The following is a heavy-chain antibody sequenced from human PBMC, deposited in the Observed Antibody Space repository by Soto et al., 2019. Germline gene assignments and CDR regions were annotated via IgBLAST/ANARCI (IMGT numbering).Heavy chain of an antibody. Sequence: SETLSLTCAVYGGSFSGYYWSWIRQPPGKGLEWTGYIYYSGSTYYNPSLKSRLTISLDTSKNQFSLKLSSVTAADTAVYYCARDSTYYFDSSGSAVRAFDIWGQGTMVTVSS. CDR3: ARDSTYYFDSSGSAVRAFDI. D-gene: IGHD3-22*01. CDR2: IYYSGST. J-gene: IGHJ3*02. CDR1: GGSFSGYY. V-gene: IGHV4-30-4*01.